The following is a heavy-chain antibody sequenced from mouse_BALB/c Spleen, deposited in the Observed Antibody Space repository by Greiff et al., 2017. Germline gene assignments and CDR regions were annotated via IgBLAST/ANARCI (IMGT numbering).Heavy chain of an antibody. CDR2: ISNGGGST. V-gene: IGHV5-12-2*01. CDR3: ARFYDVMDY. CDR1: GFTFSSYT. D-gene: IGHD2-3*01. Sequence: EVKLMESGGGLVQPGGSLKLSCAASGFTFSSYTMSWVRQTPEKRLEWVAYISNGGGSTYYPDTVKGRFTISRDNAKNTLYLQMSSLKSEDTAMYYCARFYDVMDYWGQGTSVTVSS. J-gene: IGHJ4*01.